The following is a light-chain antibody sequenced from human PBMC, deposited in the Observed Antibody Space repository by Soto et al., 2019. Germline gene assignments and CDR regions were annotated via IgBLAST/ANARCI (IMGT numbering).Light chain of an antibody. J-gene: IGKJ1*01. CDR1: QGISSY. CDR2: AAS. CDR3: QQYYSYPPA. Sequence: AIRMTQSQSSLSASTGSRLTISCRASQGISSYLAWYQQKPGKAPKLMIYAASTLQSGVPSRFSGSGYGTDFTLTISCLQSEDFATYYCQQYYSYPPAFGQGTKVDIK. V-gene: IGKV1-8*01.